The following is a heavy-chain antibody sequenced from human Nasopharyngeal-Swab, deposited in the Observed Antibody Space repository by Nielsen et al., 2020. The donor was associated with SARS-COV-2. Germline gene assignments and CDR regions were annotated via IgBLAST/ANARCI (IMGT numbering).Heavy chain of an antibody. J-gene: IGHJ4*02. D-gene: IGHD5-18*01. CDR3: ARVAPLGPAMATAHFDY. Sequence: SVKVSCKASGCTFSSYAISWVRQAPGQGLEWMGGIIPIFGTANYAQKFQGRATITADESTSTAYMELSSLRSEDTAVYYYARVAPLGPAMATAHFDYWGQGTLVTVSS. CDR2: IIPIFGTA. V-gene: IGHV1-69*13. CDR1: GCTFSSYA.